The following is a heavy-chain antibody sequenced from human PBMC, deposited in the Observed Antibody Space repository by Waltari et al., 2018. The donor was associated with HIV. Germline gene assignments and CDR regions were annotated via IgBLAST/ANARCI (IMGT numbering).Heavy chain of an antibody. CDR3: TTGSSGAEDY. CDR1: GFAFKKYW. Sequence: EVQLVESGGGLVKPGESLRVSCAASGFAFKKYWMSWFRQAPEKGREWGGRIKSKESGGTVDYAAPEKGGFTISRDDSKNIRYLQMDSLESEDTAVYYCTTGSSGAEDYWGQGTLVTVSS. CDR2: IKSKESGGTV. D-gene: IGHD3-22*01. J-gene: IGHJ4*02. V-gene: IGHV3-15*01.